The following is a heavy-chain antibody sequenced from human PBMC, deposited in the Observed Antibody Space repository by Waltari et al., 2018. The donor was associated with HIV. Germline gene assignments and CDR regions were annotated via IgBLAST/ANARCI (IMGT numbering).Heavy chain of an antibody. J-gene: IGHJ6*02. D-gene: IGHD4-17*01. CDR2: INPNTGGT. Sequence: QVQLIQSGAEVRDPGASVKVSCKASGYTFPGYHFHWVRQAPGQGLEWMGRINPNTGGTNYAQKFQARVTMTRDISIGTAYMEVTSLRPNDTAVYYCARVTTVTGDSYFYYGMDVWGQGTTVVVSS. CDR1: GYTFPGYH. CDR3: ARVTTVTGDSYFYYGMDV. V-gene: IGHV1-2*06.